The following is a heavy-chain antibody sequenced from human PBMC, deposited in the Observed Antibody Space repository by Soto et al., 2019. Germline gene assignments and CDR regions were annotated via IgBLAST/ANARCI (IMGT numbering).Heavy chain of an antibody. D-gene: IGHD1-7*01. CDR3: ARGDSITGTTHWFDP. CDR2: ISAYNGNT. Sequence: ASVKVSCKASGYTFTSYGISWVRQAPGQGLEWMGWISAYNGNTNYAQKLQGRVTMTTDTSTSTAYMELSSLRSDDTAVYYCARGDSITGTTHWFDPWGQGTLVTVSS. J-gene: IGHJ5*02. CDR1: GYTFTSYG. V-gene: IGHV1-18*01.